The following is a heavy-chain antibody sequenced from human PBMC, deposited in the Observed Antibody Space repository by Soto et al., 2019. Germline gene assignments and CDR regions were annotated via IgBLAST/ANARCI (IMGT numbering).Heavy chain of an antibody. V-gene: IGHV3-23*01. CDR1: GFTFSSYA. J-gene: IGHJ6*02. Sequence: EVQLLESGGGLVQPGGSLRLSCAASGFTFSSYAMSWVRQAPGKGLEWVSAISGSGGSTYYADSVKGRFTISRDNSKNALYLQMNSLRAEDTAVYYCAKVKVAVAGRGYYYYYRMDVCGQGTTVTVSS. CDR3: AKVKVAVAGRGYYYYYRMDV. D-gene: IGHD6-19*01. CDR2: ISGSGGST.